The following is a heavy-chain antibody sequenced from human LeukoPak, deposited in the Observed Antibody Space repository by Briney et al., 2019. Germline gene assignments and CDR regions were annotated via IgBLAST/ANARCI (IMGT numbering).Heavy chain of an antibody. J-gene: IGHJ4*02. CDR2: INSDGTST. CDR3: AREPPGGNWGFDY. CDR1: GFTFRSYW. V-gene: IGHV3-74*01. Sequence: GGSLRLSYAPSGFTFRSYWMHWVRHAPGKGLVWVARINSDGTSTNYADSVKGRLTISRDNAKNTLYLQVHSLRVEDTAVYYCAREPPGGNWGFDYWGKGTLVTVSS. D-gene: IGHD7-27*01.